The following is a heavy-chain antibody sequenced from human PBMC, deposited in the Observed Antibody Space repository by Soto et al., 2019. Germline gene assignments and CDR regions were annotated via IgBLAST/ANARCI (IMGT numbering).Heavy chain of an antibody. CDR1: GYTFTNYG. CDR2: ISANNGNT. V-gene: IGHV1-18*01. D-gene: IGHD1-26*01. CDR3: ARDRGSYALDY. Sequence: QVQLVQSGAEVKKPGASVKVSCKASGYTFTNYGISWVRQAPGQGLEWMGWISANNGNTNYEQKLQGRVTMTTDTSTSTAHMELRSLRSDDTAVYYCARDRGSYALDYWGQGTLVTVPS. J-gene: IGHJ4*02.